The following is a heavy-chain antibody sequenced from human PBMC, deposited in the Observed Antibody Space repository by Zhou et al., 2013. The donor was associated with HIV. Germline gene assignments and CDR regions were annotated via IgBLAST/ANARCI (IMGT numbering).Heavy chain of an antibody. CDR3: ARALSTTWNAGGYYYMDV. V-gene: IGHV1-18*01. J-gene: IGHJ6*03. D-gene: IGHD1-1*01. CDR2: ISSYRGYT. Sequence: QIQLVQSGAEVKRPGASVKVSCKASGYTFTGFGISWVRQAPGQGLEWMGWISSYRGYTNYAQKLQGRVTVTTDTSTSTAYMELRNLRSDDTAVYYCARALSTTWNAGGYYYMDVWGKGPRSPSP. CDR1: GYTFTGFG.